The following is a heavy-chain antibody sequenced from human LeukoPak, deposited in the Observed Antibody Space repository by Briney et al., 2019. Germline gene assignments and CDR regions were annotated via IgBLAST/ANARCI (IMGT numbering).Heavy chain of an antibody. V-gene: IGHV1-46*01. CDR2: INPSGGTT. J-gene: IGHJ2*01. CDR1: GYTFTSYH. D-gene: IGHD4-11*01. CDR3: VRGRSNTGVNWYLDL. Sequence: ASVKVSCKASGYTFTSYHMHWVRQAPGQGLEWMGIINPSGGTTNYAQKFQGRVTMTSDTSTNTVYMELRSLRSEDTAVYYCVRGRSNTGVNWYLDLWGRGTLVTVSS.